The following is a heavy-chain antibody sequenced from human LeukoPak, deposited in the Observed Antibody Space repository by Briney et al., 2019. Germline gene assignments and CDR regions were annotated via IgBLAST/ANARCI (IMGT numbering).Heavy chain of an antibody. CDR2: ISGDGNST. J-gene: IGHJ4*02. D-gene: IGHD6-25*01. CDR3: ARDFPSGY. Sequence: GGSLRLSCAASGFTFSSLWMHWVRQTPGKGLVWVSGISGDGNSTNYADSVKGRFTISRDNAKNTVYLQMNSLRTEDTAVYYCARDFPSGYWGQGILVTVSS. V-gene: IGHV3-74*01. CDR1: GFTFSSLW.